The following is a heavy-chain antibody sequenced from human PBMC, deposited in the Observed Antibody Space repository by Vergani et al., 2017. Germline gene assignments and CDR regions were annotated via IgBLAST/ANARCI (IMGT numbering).Heavy chain of an antibody. V-gene: IGHV4-39*07. CDR2: IYYSGST. D-gene: IGHD2-15*01. Sequence: QLQLQESGPGLVKPSETLSLTCTVSGGSISSSSYYWGWIRQPPGKGLEWIGSIYYSGSTYYNPSLKSRVTISVETSKNQFSLKLSSVTAADSAVYYCARVLIVVVVAAKGLAFDIWGQGTMVTVSS. CDR3: ARVLIVVVVAAKGLAFDI. J-gene: IGHJ3*02. CDR1: GGSISSSSYY.